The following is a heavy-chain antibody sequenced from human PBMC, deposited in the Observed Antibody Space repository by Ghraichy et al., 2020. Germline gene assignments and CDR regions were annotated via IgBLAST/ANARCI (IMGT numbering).Heavy chain of an antibody. Sequence: SETLSLTCAVSGGSISGHYWTWIRQPPGKGLEWIGNIYYGLRSTYNPPLKSRVTISVDTSKNQVSLKLTSVAAADTAVYYCTRGRTGEPFDFWGQGTLVTVSS. V-gene: IGHV4-59*11. CDR1: GGSISGHY. D-gene: IGHD1-26*01. CDR3: TRGRTGEPFDF. J-gene: IGHJ4*02. CDR2: IYYGLRS.